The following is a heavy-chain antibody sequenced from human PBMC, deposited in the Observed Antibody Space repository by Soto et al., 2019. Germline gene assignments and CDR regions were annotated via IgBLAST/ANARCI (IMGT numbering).Heavy chain of an antibody. V-gene: IGHV4-34*01. J-gene: IGHJ5*02. CDR1: GGSFSSYY. D-gene: IGHD2-2*01. CDR2: INHYGST. Sequence: QVQLQQWGAGLLKPSETLSLTCAVYGGSFSSYYWSWIRQPPGKGLEWIGQINHYGSTDYNPSLKSWVTISVDTSKNPFSLRLSSVTAADPAVYYCATHCSSTSCYYTFDPWGQGTLVTVSS. CDR3: ATHCSSTSCYYTFDP.